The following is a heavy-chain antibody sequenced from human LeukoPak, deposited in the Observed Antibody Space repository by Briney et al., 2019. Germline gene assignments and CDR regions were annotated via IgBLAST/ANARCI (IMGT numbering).Heavy chain of an antibody. Sequence: GGSLRLSCAASGFTFGDYYMTWIRQAPGKGLEWVSYISNSGNTIKEADSVKGRFTISRDNAQNSLFLQMKSLRAEDTAVYYCAKASWVSNADAVLWGQGTLVTVSS. D-gene: IGHD1-1*01. CDR3: AKASWVSNADAVL. V-gene: IGHV3-11*01. CDR1: GFTFGDYY. J-gene: IGHJ4*02. CDR2: ISNSGNTI.